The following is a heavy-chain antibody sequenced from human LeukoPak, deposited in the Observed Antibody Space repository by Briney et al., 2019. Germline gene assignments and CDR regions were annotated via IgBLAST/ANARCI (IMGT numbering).Heavy chain of an antibody. J-gene: IGHJ5*02. V-gene: IGHV1-24*01. CDR3: ATLQAFDWLLYGGGWFYP. CDR2: FYPEDGET. CDR1: GYTLTELS. Sequence: ASVKLSCKVSGYTLTELSMHWVRQAPGKGLEWMGGFYPEDGETIYAQKVQGRFTITEDTSTDTADMELSSMRSEDTCVYYCATLQAFDWLLYGGGWFYPWGEGTLVTVSS. D-gene: IGHD3-9*01.